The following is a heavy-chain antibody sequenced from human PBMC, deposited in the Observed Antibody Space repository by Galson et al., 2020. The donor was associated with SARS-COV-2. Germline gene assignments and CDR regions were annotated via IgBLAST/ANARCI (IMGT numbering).Heavy chain of an antibody. Sequence: KVSCATSGFTFSDSPMHWVRQASGKGLEWVGRIRSKANNYATAYAASLKGRFTISRDDSKNTAYLQMNSLKTEDTAVYYCTRVPPDSISFWDAFDIWGQGTMVTVSS. D-gene: IGHD6-6*01. CDR3: TRVPPDSISFWDAFDI. V-gene: IGHV3-73*01. CDR1: GFTFSDSP. CDR2: IRSKANNYAT. J-gene: IGHJ3*02.